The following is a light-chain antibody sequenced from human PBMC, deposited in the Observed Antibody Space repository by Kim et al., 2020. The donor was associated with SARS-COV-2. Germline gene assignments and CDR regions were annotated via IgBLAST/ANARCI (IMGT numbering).Light chain of an antibody. V-gene: IGLV1-40*01. J-gene: IGLJ2*01. CDR1: SCTIGADCA. CDR2: GNS. Sequence: VTISYTGGSCTIGADCAVHWYKQLPGTTPTLLICGNSHRPSGVPDRFSGSKSGPSASLAITGLQAEDEADYYCQSYDTSLSAVVFGGGTQLTVL. CDR3: QSYDTSLSAVV.